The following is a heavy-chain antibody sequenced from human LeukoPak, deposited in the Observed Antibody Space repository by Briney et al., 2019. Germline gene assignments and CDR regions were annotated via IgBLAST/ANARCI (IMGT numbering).Heavy chain of an antibody. CDR1: GGSISSYY. D-gene: IGHD3-3*01. J-gene: IGHJ4*02. CDR3: ARGPEWYYFDY. CDR2: IYYSGSA. Sequence: SETLSLTCTVSGGSISSYYWGWIRQPPGKGLEWIGYIYYSGSAIYSPSLKSRVTISVDTSKNQFSLRLSSVTAADTAVYYCARGPEWYYFDYWGQGTLVTVSS. V-gene: IGHV4-59*08.